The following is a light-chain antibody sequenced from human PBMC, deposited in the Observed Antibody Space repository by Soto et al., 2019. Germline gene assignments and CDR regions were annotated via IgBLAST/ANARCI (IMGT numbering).Light chain of an antibody. V-gene: IGLV2-14*01. J-gene: IGLJ3*02. Sequence: QSALTQPASVSGSPGQSITISCTGTSSDVGGYNYVSWYQQHPGKAPKLMIYEVSNRPSGVSNRFSGSKSGYTASLTISGLQYEDEADYYCSSYTSGSTWVFGGGTKLTVL. CDR3: SSYTSGSTWV. CDR1: SSDVGGYNY. CDR2: EVS.